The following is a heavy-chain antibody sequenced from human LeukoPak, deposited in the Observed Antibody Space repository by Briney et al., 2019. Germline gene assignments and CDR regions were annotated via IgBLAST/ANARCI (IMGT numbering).Heavy chain of an antibody. CDR2: ISSGGVST. V-gene: IGHV3-23*01. D-gene: IGHD3-10*01. Sequence: GGSLRLSCAASGFTFSNYAMSWVRQAPGKGLEWVSGISSGGVSTYYAGSVRGRCTISRDDSRNTLYLQMNSLRADDTAVYYCAKVDGSCAGRFFDCWGQGTLVTVSS. CDR3: AKVDGSCAGRFFDC. CDR1: GFTFSNYA. J-gene: IGHJ4*02.